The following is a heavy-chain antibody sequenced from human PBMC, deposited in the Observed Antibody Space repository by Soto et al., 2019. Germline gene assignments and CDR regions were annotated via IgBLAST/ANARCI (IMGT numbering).Heavy chain of an antibody. CDR3: VRKTCGYCPFDD. Sequence: QVQLRESGPGLVKPSDTLSLTCAVSGYSISGDNWWGWIRQSPRKGLEWIGYVSSSGGTHYSPSLGSRATMSVDTSRNQFSLKLTSVTAVDTAIYYCVRKTCGYCPFDDWGQGTLVTVSS. CDR1: GYSISGDNW. CDR2: VSSSGGT. V-gene: IGHV4-28*01. D-gene: IGHD2-21*01. J-gene: IGHJ4*02.